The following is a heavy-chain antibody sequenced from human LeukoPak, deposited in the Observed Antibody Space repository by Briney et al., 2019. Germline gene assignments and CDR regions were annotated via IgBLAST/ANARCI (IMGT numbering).Heavy chain of an antibody. CDR1: GFIFDDYA. J-gene: IGHJ3*02. V-gene: IGHV3-9*01. D-gene: IGHD1-26*01. CDR2: ISWNSGSI. Sequence: QPGGSLRLSCAASGFIFDDYAMHWVRQAPGKGLEWVSGISWNSGSIGYADSVKGRFTISRDNAKNSLYLQMNSLRVEDTAVYYRVRVGTSFDIWGQGTMVTVSS. CDR3: VRVGTSFDI.